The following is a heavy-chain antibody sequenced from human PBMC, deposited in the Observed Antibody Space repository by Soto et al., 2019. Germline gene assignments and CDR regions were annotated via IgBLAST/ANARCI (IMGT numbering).Heavy chain of an antibody. J-gene: IGHJ1*01. CDR3: ARQFDYDTSGYYYAC. CDR1: GGTFNKYT. V-gene: IGHV1-69*13. D-gene: IGHD3-22*01. Sequence: WASVKVSCKASGGTFNKYTIDWVRQAPGQGLEWMGGIIPLFGTANYAQKFQGRVTITADEAATTAYMELSSLRSEDTAVYYCARQFDYDTSGYYYACWGKGTLVNVYS. CDR2: IIPLFGTA.